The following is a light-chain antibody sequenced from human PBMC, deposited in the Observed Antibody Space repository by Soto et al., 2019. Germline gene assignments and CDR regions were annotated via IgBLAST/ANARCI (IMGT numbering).Light chain of an antibody. CDR1: QNVSSN. Sequence: IVLTQSPATLSVSPGERPTLSCRASQNVSSNLAWHQQRPGQAPRLLIYGASTRATGAPARFSGGGSGTEFTLTITSLQPDDFATFYCQQYSTFPRTFGQGTKVDI. V-gene: IGKV3D-15*01. J-gene: IGKJ1*01. CDR3: QQYSTFPRT. CDR2: GAS.